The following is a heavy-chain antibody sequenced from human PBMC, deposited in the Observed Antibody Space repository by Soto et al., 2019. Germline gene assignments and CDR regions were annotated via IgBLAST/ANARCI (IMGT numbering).Heavy chain of an antibody. CDR1: VFTFISYA. CDR2: ISGSGGST. J-gene: IGHJ4*02. D-gene: IGHD3-22*01. CDR3: ATKRYYDSSGYHFDY. V-gene: IGHV3-23*01. Sequence: PGWSLRLSCASSVFTFISYAMRWVRQAPGKGLEWVSAISGSGGSTYYADSVKGRFTISRDNSKNTLYLQMNSLRAEDTAVYYCATKRYYDSSGYHFDYWGQGTLVTVSS.